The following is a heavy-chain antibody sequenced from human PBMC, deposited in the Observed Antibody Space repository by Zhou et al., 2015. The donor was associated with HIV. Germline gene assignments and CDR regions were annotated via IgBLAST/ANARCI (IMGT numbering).Heavy chain of an antibody. V-gene: IGHV1-69*06. D-gene: IGHD1-14*01. CDR1: GDTFSRFG. CDR2: IIPSFGAA. CDR3: ARSSVNHDDAFDL. Sequence: QVQLVQSGAGTKVPGSSMKVSCKASGDTFSRFGITWIRQVPGRGLEWMGGIIPSFGAANSARKFQGRVSIDIDKSTSTAYLELTRLTYDDTAIYFCARSSVNHDDAFDLWGQGTNLIVSS. J-gene: IGHJ3*01.